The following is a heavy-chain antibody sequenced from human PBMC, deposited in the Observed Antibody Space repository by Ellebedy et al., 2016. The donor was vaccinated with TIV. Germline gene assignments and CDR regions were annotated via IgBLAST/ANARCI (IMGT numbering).Heavy chain of an antibody. V-gene: IGHV1-18*01. D-gene: IGHD3-3*01. Sequence: AASVKVSCKASGYTFTSYGISWVRQAPGQGLEWMGWISAYNGNTNYAQKLQGRVTMTTDTSTSTAYMELRSLRSDDTAVYYCARAGLFWSGYNWFDPWGQGTLVTVSS. CDR3: ARAGLFWSGYNWFDP. CDR2: ISAYNGNT. J-gene: IGHJ5*02. CDR1: GYTFTSYG.